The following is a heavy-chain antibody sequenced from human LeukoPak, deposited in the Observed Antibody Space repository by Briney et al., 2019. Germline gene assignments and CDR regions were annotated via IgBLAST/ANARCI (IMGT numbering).Heavy chain of an antibody. J-gene: IGHJ6*02. V-gene: IGHV4-39*01. Sequence: PSETLSLTCTVSGGSISSSSYYWGWIRQPPGKGLEWIGSIYYSGSTYYNPSLKSRVTISVDTSKNQFSLKLSSVTAADTAVYYCARGQYGDYYYYYGMDVWGQGTTVTVSS. CDR3: ARGQYGDYYYYYGMDV. CDR2: IYYSGST. D-gene: IGHD4-11*01. CDR1: GGSISSSSYY.